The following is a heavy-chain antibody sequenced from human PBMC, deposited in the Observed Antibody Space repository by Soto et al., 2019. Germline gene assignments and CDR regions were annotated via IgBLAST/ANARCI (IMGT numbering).Heavy chain of an antibody. J-gene: IGHJ4*02. Sequence: TLSLTCTVSGGSISSGDYYWSWIRQPPGKGLEWIGYIYYSGSTYYNPSLKSRVTISVDTSKNQFSLKLSSVTAADTAVYYCARAVDPYDSSGYRLDYWGQGTLVTVPS. CDR1: GGSISSGDYY. CDR2: IYYSGST. V-gene: IGHV4-30-4*01. D-gene: IGHD3-22*01. CDR3: ARAVDPYDSSGYRLDY.